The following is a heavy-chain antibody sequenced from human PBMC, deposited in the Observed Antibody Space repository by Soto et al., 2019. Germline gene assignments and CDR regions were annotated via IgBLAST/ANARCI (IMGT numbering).Heavy chain of an antibody. CDR3: KXGYYDYISGHDAFDI. Sequence: GRPPRLACAACGIISSNAGMSLVRQAPGKGLEWVGRIKSKTDGGTTDYAAPVKGRFTISRDDSKNTLYLQMNSLKTEDTAVYYCKXGYYDYISGHDAFDIWGQGTMVTVSS. D-gene: IGHD3-16*01. CDR1: GIISSNAG. CDR2: IKSKTDGGTT. J-gene: IGHJ3*02. V-gene: IGHV3-15*01.